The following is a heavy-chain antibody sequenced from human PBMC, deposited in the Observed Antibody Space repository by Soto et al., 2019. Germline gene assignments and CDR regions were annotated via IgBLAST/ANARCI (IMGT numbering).Heavy chain of an antibody. V-gene: IGHV3-9*02. CDR2: TSSNSDTI. CDR3: AKYMKLGGITTIQYFES. J-gene: IGHJ4*02. D-gene: IGHD5-12*01. Sequence: SLRLPYVVSVFTPDDYPMHWGRYGSGKGLEWDSGTSSNSDTIDYADSVKGRFTICRDNAKNSLFLQMNSLRPEDTALYYCAKYMKLGGITTIQYFESWGQGTLVNVSS. CDR1: VFTPDDYP.